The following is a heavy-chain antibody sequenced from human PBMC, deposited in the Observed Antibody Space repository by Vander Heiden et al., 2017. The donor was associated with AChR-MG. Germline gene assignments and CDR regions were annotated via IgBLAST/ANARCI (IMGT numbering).Heavy chain of an antibody. CDR3: AKDGYGDYL. Sequence: QVQLVESGGGVVQPGRSLRLSCAASGFTSSSYGMHWVRQAPGKGLEWVAVISYDGSNKYYADSVKGRFTISRDNSKNTLYLQMNSLRAEDTAVYYCAKDGYGDYLWGQGTLVTVSS. V-gene: IGHV3-30*18. CDR2: ISYDGSNK. J-gene: IGHJ5*02. D-gene: IGHD4-17*01. CDR1: GFTSSSYG.